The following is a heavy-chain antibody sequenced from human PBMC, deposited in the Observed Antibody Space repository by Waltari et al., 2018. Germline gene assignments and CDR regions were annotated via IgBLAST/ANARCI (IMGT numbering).Heavy chain of an antibody. V-gene: IGHV3-23*03. CDR2: CDSGGTT. Sequence: EVQLLESGGGLVQPGGSLRLSCAASGFTFGNYAMSWVRQAPGRGLGWISVCDSGGTTYYADSVKGRFTIARDNAKNTLYLQMNSLRAEDTAVYYCAKDSSPFLEHRVYYYYYMDVWGKGTTVTVSS. J-gene: IGHJ6*03. CDR3: AKDSSPFLEHRVYYYYYMDV. CDR1: GFTFGNYA. D-gene: IGHD3-3*01.